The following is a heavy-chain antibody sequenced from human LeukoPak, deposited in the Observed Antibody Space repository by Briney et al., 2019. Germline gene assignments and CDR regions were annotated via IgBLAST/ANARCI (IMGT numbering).Heavy chain of an antibody. Sequence: SVKVSCKASGGTFSSYTISWVRQAPGQGLEWMGRIIPILGIANYAQKFQGRVTITADKSTSTAYMELSSLRSEDTAVYYCARDLTAVAGPPLALYGMDVWGQGTTVTVSS. J-gene: IGHJ6*02. CDR3: ARDLTAVAGPPLALYGMDV. D-gene: IGHD6-19*01. CDR1: GGTFSSYT. CDR2: IIPILGIA. V-gene: IGHV1-69*04.